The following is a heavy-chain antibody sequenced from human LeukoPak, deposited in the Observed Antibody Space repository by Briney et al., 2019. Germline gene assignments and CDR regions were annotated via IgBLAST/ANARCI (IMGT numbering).Heavy chain of an antibody. D-gene: IGHD6-19*01. J-gene: IGHJ4*02. V-gene: IGHV3-53*01. Sequence: GGSLRLSCAASGFALTDNYMSWVRQAPGKGLEWVSVFYVDGNTYYAASVEGRFTISRDNSKNTVYLQMNSLRAEDTAVYYCARGKGWNYFDYWGQGTLVSVSS. CDR3: ARGKGWNYFDY. CDR2: FYVDGNT. CDR1: GFALTDNY.